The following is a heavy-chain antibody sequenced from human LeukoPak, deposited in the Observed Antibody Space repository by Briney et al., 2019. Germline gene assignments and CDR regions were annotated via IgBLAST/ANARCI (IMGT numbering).Heavy chain of an antibody. CDR3: ARDAPGYSSVGGLDY. V-gene: IGHV3-21*01. CDR2: ISSSSSYI. D-gene: IGHD6-19*01. CDR1: GFTFSSYS. Sequence: GGSLRLSCAASGFTFSSYSMNWFRQAPGKGLEGVSSISSSSSYIYYADSVKGRFTISRDNAKNSLYLQMNSLRAEDTAVYYCARDAPGYSSVGGLDYWGQGTLVTVSS. J-gene: IGHJ4*02.